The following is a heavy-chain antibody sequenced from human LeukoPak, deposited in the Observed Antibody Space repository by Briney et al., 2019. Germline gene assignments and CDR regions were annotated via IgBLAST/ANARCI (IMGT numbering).Heavy chain of an antibody. Sequence: PGGSLRLSCAASGFTFDDYAMHWVRQAPGKGLEWVSGISWNSGSIGYADSVKGQFTISRDNAKNSLYLQMNSLRAEDTAVYYCARAFYYDISGSYYGLDAFDIWGQGTMVTVSS. CDR2: ISWNSGSI. D-gene: IGHD3-22*01. CDR1: GFTFDDYA. CDR3: ARAFYYDISGSYYGLDAFDI. V-gene: IGHV3-9*01. J-gene: IGHJ3*02.